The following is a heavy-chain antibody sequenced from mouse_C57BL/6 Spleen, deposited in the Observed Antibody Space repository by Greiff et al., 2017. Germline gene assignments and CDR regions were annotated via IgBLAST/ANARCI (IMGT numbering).Heavy chain of an antibody. Sequence: EVMLVESGGGLVQPGGSLKLSCAASGFTFSDYYMYWVRQTPEKRLEWVAYISNGGGSTYYPDTVKGRFTISRDNAKNTLYLQMSRLKSEDTAMYYCANSDSSGEGFAYWGQGTLVTVSA. CDR2: ISNGGGST. CDR3: ANSDSSGEGFAY. J-gene: IGHJ3*01. V-gene: IGHV5-12*01. D-gene: IGHD3-2*02. CDR1: GFTFSDYY.